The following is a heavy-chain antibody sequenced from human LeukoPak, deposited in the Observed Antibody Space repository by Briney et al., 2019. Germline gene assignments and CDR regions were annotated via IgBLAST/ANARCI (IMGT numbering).Heavy chain of an antibody. CDR1: GFTFSNCA. J-gene: IGHJ4*01. Sequence: GGSLRLSCAGSGFTFSNCAMTWVRQAPGKGLEWVSAVSGHGDTTDYVDSVKGRFTISRDNSRNTVHLQIDSLRIEDTGVYYCARGSTAAAPGWVYWGHGTLATVSS. D-gene: IGHD6-19*01. CDR3: ARGSTAAAPGWVY. CDR2: VSGHGDTT. V-gene: IGHV3-23*01.